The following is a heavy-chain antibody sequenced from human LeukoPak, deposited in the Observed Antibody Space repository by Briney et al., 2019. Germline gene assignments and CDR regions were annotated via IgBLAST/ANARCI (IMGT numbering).Heavy chain of an antibody. CDR1: GFTFSSYG. V-gene: IGHV3-30*18. Sequence: GSLRLSCAASGFTFSSYGMHWVRQAPGKGLEWVAVISYDGSNKYYADSVKGRFTISRDNSKNTLYLQMNSLRAEDTAVYYCAKGSIAAAGNEGYYYYYYMDVWGKGTTVTVSS. CDR2: ISYDGSNK. D-gene: IGHD6-13*01. J-gene: IGHJ6*03. CDR3: AKGSIAAAGNEGYYYYYYMDV.